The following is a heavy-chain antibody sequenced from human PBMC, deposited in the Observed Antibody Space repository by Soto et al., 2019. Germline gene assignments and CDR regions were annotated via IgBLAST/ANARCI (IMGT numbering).Heavy chain of an antibody. D-gene: IGHD3-3*01. J-gene: IGHJ6*02. CDR1: GFTFSSYG. CDR3: AKDVLRFLEWLAFYGMDV. V-gene: IGHV3-30*18. CDR2: ISYDGSNK. Sequence: QVQLVESGGGVDQPGRSLRLSCAASGFTFSSYGMHWVRQAPGKGLEWVAVISYDGSNKYYADSVKGRFTISRDNSKNTLYLQMNSLRAEDTAVYYCAKDVLRFLEWLAFYGMDVWGQGTTVTVSS.